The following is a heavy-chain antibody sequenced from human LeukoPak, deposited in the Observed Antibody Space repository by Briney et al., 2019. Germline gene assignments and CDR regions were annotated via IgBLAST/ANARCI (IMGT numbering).Heavy chain of an antibody. Sequence: SETLSLTCAVYGGSFSGYYWSWIRQPPGKGLEWIGEINHSGSTNYNPSLKSRVTTSVDTSKNQFSLKLSSVTAADTAVYYCARLRPDTAMPIDYWGQGTLVTVSS. V-gene: IGHV4-34*01. CDR1: GGSFSGYY. CDR3: ARLRPDTAMPIDY. D-gene: IGHD5-18*01. J-gene: IGHJ4*02. CDR2: INHSGST.